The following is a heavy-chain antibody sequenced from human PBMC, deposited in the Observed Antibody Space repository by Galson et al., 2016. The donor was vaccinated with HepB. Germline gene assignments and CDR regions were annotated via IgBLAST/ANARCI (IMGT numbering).Heavy chain of an antibody. CDR3: AKAKAQACTNCFDP. CDR1: GFTFRNYG. CDR2: ISHDGSIK. J-gene: IGHJ5*02. D-gene: IGHD1-1*01. V-gene: IGHV3-30*18. Sequence: SLRLSCAASGFTFRNYGMHWVRQAPGPGLEWVAIISHDGSIKFYADSVKGRFTISRDNSKNTLYLQMNSLRPEYKAIYYCAKAKAQACTNCFDPWGQGVLVTVSS.